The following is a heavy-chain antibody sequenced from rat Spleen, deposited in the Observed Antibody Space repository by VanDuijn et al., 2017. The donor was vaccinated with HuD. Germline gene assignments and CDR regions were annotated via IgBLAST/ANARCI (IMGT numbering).Heavy chain of an antibody. Sequence: EVQLVESGGGLVQPGRSLKLSCTASGFTFSYSDMAWVRKAPTKGLEWVASISPSGGTSYYRDSVRGRFTVSRDNAKNTLFLHMDSLRSEDTATYYCARHRNSGYWYFDFWGPGTMVTVSS. CDR3: ARHRNSGYWYFDF. CDR2: ISPSGGTS. J-gene: IGHJ1*01. V-gene: IGHV5S13*01. D-gene: IGHD4-3*01. CDR1: GFTFSYSD.